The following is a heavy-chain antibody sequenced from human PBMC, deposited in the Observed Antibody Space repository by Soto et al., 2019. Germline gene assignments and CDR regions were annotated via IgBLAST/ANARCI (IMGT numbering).Heavy chain of an antibody. CDR3: AKGFCSSAKCYTYSYMDV. V-gene: IGHV3-9*01. Sequence: EVQLVESGGTLVQPGRSLRLSCAASGFSFDEYAMHWVRQVPGKSLEWVSGVSWNSGTVGYGDSVKGRFTISRDNDKNSLYLQMNSVRAEDTAMYYCAKGFCSSAKCYTYSYMDVWGKGTAVTVSS. CDR1: GFSFDEYA. J-gene: IGHJ6*03. CDR2: VSWNSGTV. D-gene: IGHD6-13*01.